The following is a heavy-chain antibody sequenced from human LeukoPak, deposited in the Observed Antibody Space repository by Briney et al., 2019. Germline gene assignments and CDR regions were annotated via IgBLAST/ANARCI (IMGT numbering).Heavy chain of an antibody. V-gene: IGHV4-59*01. CDR3: ARTAYDMDV. CDR1: GGSISSYY. Sequence: SETLSLTCTVSGGSISSYYWSWIQQPPGKGLEWIGYIYYSGSTNYNPSLKSRVTISVDTSKNQFSLKLSSVTAADTAVYYCARTAYDMDVWGQGTTVTVSS. CDR2: IYYSGST. J-gene: IGHJ6*02.